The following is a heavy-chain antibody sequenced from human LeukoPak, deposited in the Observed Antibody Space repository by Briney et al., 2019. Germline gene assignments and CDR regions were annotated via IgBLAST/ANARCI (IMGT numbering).Heavy chain of an antibody. CDR3: AKDSSSTSFYYYYMDV. Sequence: GGSLRLSCAASGFTFSSYSMNWVRQAPGKGLEWVSSISSSSSYIYYADSVKGRFTISRDNAKNSLYLQMNSLRAEDTALYYCAKDSSSTSFYYYYMDVWGKGTTVTISS. CDR2: ISSSSSYI. V-gene: IGHV3-21*04. J-gene: IGHJ6*03. D-gene: IGHD2-2*01. CDR1: GFTFSSYS.